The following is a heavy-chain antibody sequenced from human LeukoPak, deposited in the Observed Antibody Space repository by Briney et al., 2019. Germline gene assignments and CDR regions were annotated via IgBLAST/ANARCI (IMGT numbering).Heavy chain of an antibody. V-gene: IGHV1-18*01. CDR1: GYTFTSYG. CDR2: ISAYNGNT. J-gene: IGHJ4*02. CDR3: ARRFGGGGAFDY. D-gene: IGHD3-16*01. Sequence: ASVKVSCKASGYTFTSYGISWVRQAPGQGLEWLGWISAYNGNTNYAQKLQGRVTMTTDTSTSTAYMELRSLRSEDTAVYYCARRFGGGGAFDYWGQGTLVTVSS.